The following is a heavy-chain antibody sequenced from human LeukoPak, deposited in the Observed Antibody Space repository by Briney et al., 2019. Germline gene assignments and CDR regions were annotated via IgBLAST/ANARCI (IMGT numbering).Heavy chain of an antibody. CDR3: ARGADYSPTDFDY. V-gene: IGHV3-7*01. J-gene: IGHJ4*02. D-gene: IGHD4-11*01. CDR2: IKQDGSEK. Sequence: PGGSLRLSCAASGFTFSSYWMSWVRQAPGKGLEXXXNIKQDGSEKYYVDSVKGRFTISRDNAKNSLYLQMNSLRAEDTAVYYCARGADYSPTDFDYWGQGTLVTVSS. CDR1: GFTFSSYW.